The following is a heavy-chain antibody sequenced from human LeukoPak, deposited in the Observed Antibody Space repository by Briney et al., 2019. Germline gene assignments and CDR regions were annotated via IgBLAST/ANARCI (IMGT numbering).Heavy chain of an antibody. CDR1: GFTFSTFW. J-gene: IGHJ6*03. D-gene: IGHD6-13*01. V-gene: IGHV3-74*01. CDR2: INSDGSST. CDR3: ARSEYSSTWYGDYYYYYMDV. Sequence: GGSLRLSCAASGFTFSTFWMHWVRQAPGKGLVWVSRINSDGSSTVYADSVKGRLTISRDNAKNTLYLQMNSLRADDTAVYYCARSEYSSTWYGDYYYYYMDVWGKGTTVTVSS.